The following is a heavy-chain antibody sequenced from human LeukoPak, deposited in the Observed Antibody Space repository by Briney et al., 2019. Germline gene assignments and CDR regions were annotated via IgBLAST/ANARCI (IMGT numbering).Heavy chain of an antibody. CDR3: AKDQGLELVLDYFDY. CDR2: IWYDGSNK. Sequence: PGGSLRLSCAASGFTFSSYGMHWVRQAPGKGLEWVAVIWYDGSNKYYADSVKGRFTISRDNSKNTLYLQMNSLRAEVTAVYYCAKDQGLELVLDYFDYWGQGTLVTVSS. J-gene: IGHJ4*02. D-gene: IGHD1-7*01. V-gene: IGHV3-33*06. CDR1: GFTFSSYG.